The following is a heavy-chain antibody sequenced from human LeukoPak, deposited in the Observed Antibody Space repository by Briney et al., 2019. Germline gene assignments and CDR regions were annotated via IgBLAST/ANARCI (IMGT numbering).Heavy chain of an antibody. V-gene: IGHV3-30*18. CDR2: ISYDGSNK. CDR1: GFTFSSYG. CDR3: AKDSHSITIFGVVIGTSYYFDY. D-gene: IGHD3-3*01. J-gene: IGHJ4*02. Sequence: PGGSLRLSRAASGFTFSSYGMHWVRQAPGKGLEWVAVISYDGSNKYYADSVKGRFTISRDNSKNTLYLQMNSLRAEDTAVYYCAKDSHSITIFGVVIGTSYYFDYWGQGTLVTVSS.